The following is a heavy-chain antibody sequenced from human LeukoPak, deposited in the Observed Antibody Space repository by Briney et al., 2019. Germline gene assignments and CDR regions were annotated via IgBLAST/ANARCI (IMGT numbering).Heavy chain of an antibody. CDR1: GGTFSSYA. Sequence: SVKVSCKASGGTFSSYAISWVRQAPGQGLEWMGGIIPIFGTANYAQKFRGRVTITTDESTSTAYMELSSLRSEDTAVYYCAREAGSGESNWFDPWGQGTLVTVSS. J-gene: IGHJ5*02. V-gene: IGHV1-69*05. D-gene: IGHD2-15*01. CDR2: IIPIFGTA. CDR3: AREAGSGESNWFDP.